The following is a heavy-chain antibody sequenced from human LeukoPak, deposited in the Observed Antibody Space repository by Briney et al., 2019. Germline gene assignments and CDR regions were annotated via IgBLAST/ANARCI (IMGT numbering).Heavy chain of an antibody. CDR3: ARDRHGSGSAHSFDP. CDR1: GGSISSYY. V-gene: IGHV4-59*01. CDR2: IYHSGST. J-gene: IGHJ5*02. D-gene: IGHD3-10*01. Sequence: SETLSLTCTVSGGSISSYYWSWIRQPPGKGLEWSGYIYHSGSTNYNPSLKSRVTISVDTSKNQFSLKLSSVTAADTAVYYCARDRHGSGSAHSFDPWGQGTLVTVSS.